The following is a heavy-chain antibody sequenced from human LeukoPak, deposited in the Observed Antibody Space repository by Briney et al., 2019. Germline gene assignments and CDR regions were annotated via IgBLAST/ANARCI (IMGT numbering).Heavy chain of an antibody. J-gene: IGHJ2*01. CDR1: GGSISSYY. CDR3: ARDRIDYGDYATWPTGRYFDL. V-gene: IGHV4-4*07. CDR2: IYTSGST. Sequence: PSETLSLTCTVSGGSISSYYWSWIRQPAGKGLERIGRIYTSGSTNYNPSLKSRVTMSVDTSKNQFSLKLSSVTAADTAVYYCARDRIDYGDYATWPTGRYFDLWGRGTLVTVSS. D-gene: IGHD4-17*01.